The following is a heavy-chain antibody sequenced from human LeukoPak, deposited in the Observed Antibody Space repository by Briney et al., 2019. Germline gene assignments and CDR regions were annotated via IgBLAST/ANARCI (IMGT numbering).Heavy chain of an antibody. D-gene: IGHD3-22*01. CDR3: AKDRNQYYYDSSGYYTN. CDR1: GFTFSSYG. J-gene: IGHJ4*02. CDR2: ISYDGSNK. V-gene: IGHV3-30*18. Sequence: GGSLRLSCAASGFTFSSYGMHWVRQAPGKGPEWVAVISYDGSNKYYADSVKGRFTISRDNSKNTLYLQMNSLRAEDTAVYYCAKDRNQYYYDSSGYYTNWGQGTLVTVSS.